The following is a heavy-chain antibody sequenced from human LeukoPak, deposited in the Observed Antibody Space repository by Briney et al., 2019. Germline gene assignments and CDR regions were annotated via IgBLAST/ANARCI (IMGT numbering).Heavy chain of an antibody. J-gene: IGHJ3*02. Sequence: SETLSLTCTVSGGSIGSSGYYWVWIRQPPGKGLEWVANIYFNGDTYYNPSLKSRVTISLDTSKNHFSLRLTSVTAADTAVYYCAGFMPSLGYCSGGSCRTDAFDIWGQGTMVTVSS. V-gene: IGHV4-39*07. CDR3: AGFMPSLGYCSGGSCRTDAFDI. D-gene: IGHD2-15*01. CDR2: IYFNGDT. CDR1: GGSIGSSGYY.